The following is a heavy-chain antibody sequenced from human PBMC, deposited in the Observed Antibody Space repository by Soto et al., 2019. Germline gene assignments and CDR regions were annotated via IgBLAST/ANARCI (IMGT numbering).Heavy chain of an antibody. CDR3: ARESEDLTSNFDY. J-gene: IGHJ4*02. V-gene: IGHV3-21*06. CDR1: GFTFTRYS. CDR2: ISSTTNYI. Sequence: GGSLRLSCAASGFTFTRYSMNWVRQAPGKGLEWVSSISSTTNYIYYGDSMKGRFTISRDNAKNSLYLEMNSLRAEDTAVYYCARESEDLTSNFDYWGQGTVVTVSS.